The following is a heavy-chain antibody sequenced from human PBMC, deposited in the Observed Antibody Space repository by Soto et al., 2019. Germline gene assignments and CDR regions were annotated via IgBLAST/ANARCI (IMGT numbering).Heavy chain of an antibody. Sequence: SLRLSCAASGFTVSSNYLTWVRQAPGKGLEWVSVIYKSGRTYYPDSVKGRFTISRDNAKNSLYLQMNSLRAEDTAVYYCASRKRAAAGTGLYYYGMDVWGQGTTVTVSS. CDR1: GFTVSSNY. J-gene: IGHJ6*02. CDR3: ASRKRAAAGTGLYYYGMDV. V-gene: IGHV3-66*01. D-gene: IGHD6-13*01. CDR2: IYKSGRT.